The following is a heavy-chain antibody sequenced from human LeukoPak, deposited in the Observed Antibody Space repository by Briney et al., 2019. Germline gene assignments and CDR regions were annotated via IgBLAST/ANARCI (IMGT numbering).Heavy chain of an antibody. Sequence: PGGSLRLSCAASGFTFSSYGMHWVRQAPGKGLEWVAVIWYDGSNKYYADSVKGRFTISRDNSKNTLYLQMNSLRAEDTAVYYCARVGVAAPFDYWGQGTLVTVSS. J-gene: IGHJ4*02. CDR2: IWYDGSNK. CDR1: GFTFSSYG. D-gene: IGHD2-15*01. V-gene: IGHV3-33*01. CDR3: ARVGVAAPFDY.